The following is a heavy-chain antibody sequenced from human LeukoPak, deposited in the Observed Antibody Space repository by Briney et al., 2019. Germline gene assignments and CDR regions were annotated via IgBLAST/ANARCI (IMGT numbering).Heavy chain of an antibody. V-gene: IGHV3-48*02. J-gene: IGHJ4*02. CDR2: ISSSSSPI. Sequence: PGGSLRLSCAASGFTFSSYSMNWVRQAPGKGLEWVSYISSSSSPIYYADSVKGRFTISRDNAKNSLYLQMNSLRDDDTAVYYCAKQKNLYYYDSSGYYPPFFDYWGQGTLVTVSS. D-gene: IGHD3-22*01. CDR1: GFTFSSYS. CDR3: AKQKNLYYYDSSGYYPPFFDY.